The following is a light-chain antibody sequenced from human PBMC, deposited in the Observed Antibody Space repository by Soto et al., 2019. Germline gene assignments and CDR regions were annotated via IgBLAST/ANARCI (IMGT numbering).Light chain of an antibody. CDR2: GAS. Sequence: EIVMTQSPATLSVSPGERATLSCRASQSVSSNLAWYQQKPGQAPRLLIYGASTRATGIPARFSDSGSGTEFTLPISSLQSEDSAVYYCQQYNNGWTFGPWTKVEIK. CDR3: QQYNNGWT. CDR1: QSVSSN. V-gene: IGKV3-15*01. J-gene: IGKJ1*01.